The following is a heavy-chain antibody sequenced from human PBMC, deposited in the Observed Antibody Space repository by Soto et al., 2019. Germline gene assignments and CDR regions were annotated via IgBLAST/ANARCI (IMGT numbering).Heavy chain of an antibody. CDR3: ASGAFEYSSRWYYFDY. J-gene: IGHJ4*02. Sequence: SETLSLTCTVSGGSISSYYWSWIRQPPGKGLEWIGYIYYSGSTNYNPSLKSRVTISVDTSKNQFSLKLSSVTAADTAVYYCASGAFEYSSRWYYFDYWGQGTLVTVSS. D-gene: IGHD6-13*01. V-gene: IGHV4-59*01. CDR1: GGSISSYY. CDR2: IYYSGST.